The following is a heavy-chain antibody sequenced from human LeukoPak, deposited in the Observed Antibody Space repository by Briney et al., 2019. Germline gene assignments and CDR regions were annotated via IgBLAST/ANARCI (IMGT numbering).Heavy chain of an antibody. CDR3: ARTYSSGWYISPDY. J-gene: IGHJ4*02. Sequence: HSETLSLTCTVSGGSISSSSYYWGWIRQPPGKGLEWIGSIYYSGSTYYNPSLKSRVTISVDTSKNQFSLKLSSVTAADTAVYYCARTYSSGWYISPDYWGQGTLVTVSS. V-gene: IGHV4-39*01. CDR2: IYYSGST. D-gene: IGHD6-19*01. CDR1: GGSISSSSYY.